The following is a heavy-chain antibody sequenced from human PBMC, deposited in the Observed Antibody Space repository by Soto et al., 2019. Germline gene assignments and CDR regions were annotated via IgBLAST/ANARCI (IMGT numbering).Heavy chain of an antibody. D-gene: IGHD6-13*01. V-gene: IGHV4-31*03. Sequence: TLCLACTVSGYSIISGGYYWSWHRPHPGKGREWIGYTYDSGSTYYRPSLKGRVTISVDTSKNQCSQKLSSVTAADTAVYYCARTGYSSSGRGNWFAPWGQGNLVIGS. CDR1: GYSIISGGYY. CDR3: ARTGYSSSGRGNWFAP. CDR2: TYDSGST. J-gene: IGHJ5*02.